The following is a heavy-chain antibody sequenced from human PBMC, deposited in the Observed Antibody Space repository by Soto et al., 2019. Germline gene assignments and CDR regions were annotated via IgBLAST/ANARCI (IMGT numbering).Heavy chain of an antibody. CDR3: ARAWWLRRYFDY. CDR2: ISGSGGST. D-gene: IGHD5-12*01. V-gene: IGHV3-23*01. CDR1: GFTFSSYA. Sequence: GGSLRLSCAASGFTFSSYAMSWVRQAPGKGLEWVSAISGSGGSTYYADSVKGRFTISRDNSKNTLYLQMNSLRAEDTAVYYCARAWWLRRYFDYWGQGTLVTVSS. J-gene: IGHJ4*02.